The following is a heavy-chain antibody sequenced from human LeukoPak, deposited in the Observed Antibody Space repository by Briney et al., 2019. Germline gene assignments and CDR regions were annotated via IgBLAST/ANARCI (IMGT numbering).Heavy chain of an antibody. CDR1: GGSLSGFF. Sequence: PSETLSLTCSVSGGSLSGFFWTWIRQSPGKGLELNGQINRSEDTNYNPSLKSRVTLSVDTFKNQISLHLASATDADTAVYYCARSGPRIAATGYMDVWGKGTTVTVS. CDR3: ARSGPRIAATGYMDV. J-gene: IGHJ6*03. D-gene: IGHD6-13*01. V-gene: IGHV4-34*01. CDR2: INRSEDT.